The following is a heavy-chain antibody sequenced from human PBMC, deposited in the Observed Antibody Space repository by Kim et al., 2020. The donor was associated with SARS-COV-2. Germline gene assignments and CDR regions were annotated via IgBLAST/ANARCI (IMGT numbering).Heavy chain of an antibody. D-gene: IGHD2-2*01. CDR3: ARGGFSSSWSIGEAFDM. V-gene: IGHV3-30*04. CDR1: GFTFSDFA. J-gene: IGHJ3*02. Sequence: GGSLRLSCAASGFTFSDFAFHWVRQAPGKGLEWVAVISDDANNRYDAESVKGRFTISRDNSNNTLFLQMNSLKADDTAIYYCARGGFSSSWSIGEAFDMWGQGTMVTVSS. CDR2: ISDDANNR.